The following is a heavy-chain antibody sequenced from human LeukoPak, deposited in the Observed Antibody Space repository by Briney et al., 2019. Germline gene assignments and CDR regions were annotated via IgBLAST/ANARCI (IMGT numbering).Heavy chain of an antibody. Sequence: PGGSLRLSCAASGFTFSSYGMHWVRQAPGKGREWVAVICYEGSNKYYADSVKGRFTIPRDNSKNTLDLQMNGLRAEDTAVYYCARTLFGSGYYGYWGQGTLVTVSS. J-gene: IGHJ4*02. V-gene: IGHV3-33*01. CDR3: ARTLFGSGYYGY. CDR2: ICYEGSNK. CDR1: GFTFSSYG. D-gene: IGHD3-22*01.